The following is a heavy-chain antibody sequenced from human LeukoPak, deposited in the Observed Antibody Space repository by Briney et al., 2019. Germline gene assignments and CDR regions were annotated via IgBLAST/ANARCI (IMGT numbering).Heavy chain of an antibody. CDR3: ARDRGFSYGIDF. CDR2: MQQDGSEK. J-gene: IGHJ4*02. V-gene: IGHV3-7*04. Sequence: GGSLRLSCAASGFTFSDYWMSWVRQAPGKGLEWVANMQQDGSEKYYVDSVKGRFTISRDNAKKSLFLQVSSLRGEDTAVYYCARDRGFSYGIDFWGQGTLVTVSS. D-gene: IGHD5-18*01. CDR1: GFTFSDYW.